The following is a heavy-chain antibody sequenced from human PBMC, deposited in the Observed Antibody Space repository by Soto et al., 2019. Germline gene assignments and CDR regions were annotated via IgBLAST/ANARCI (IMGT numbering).Heavy chain of an antibody. V-gene: IGHV1-46*01. Sequence: ASVKVSCKASGYSFTGYYIHWVRQAPGQGLEWMGIINPSSGSTSSAQKFEGRLTMTRDTSTNTVYMELNSLRSEDTAVFYCARRSGDDQNLDDWGQGTRVTVSS. CDR2: INPSSGST. J-gene: IGHJ4*02. CDR1: GYSFTGYY. CDR3: ARRSGDDQNLDD. D-gene: IGHD5-12*01.